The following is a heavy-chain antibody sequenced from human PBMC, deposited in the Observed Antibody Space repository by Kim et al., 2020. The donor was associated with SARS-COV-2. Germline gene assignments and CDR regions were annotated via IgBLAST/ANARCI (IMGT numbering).Heavy chain of an antibody. D-gene: IGHD6-13*01. V-gene: IGHV4-59*13. CDR1: GGSISSYY. CDR3: ARGAAGGVEGFAP. J-gene: IGHJ5*02. CDR2: IYYSGST. Sequence: SETLSLTCTVSGGSISSYYWSWIRQPPGKGLEWIGYIYYSGSTNYNPSHKSRVTISVDTSKNQFSLTLSAVTAADTAVYYCARGAAGGVEGFAPWGQGTLVTVSS.